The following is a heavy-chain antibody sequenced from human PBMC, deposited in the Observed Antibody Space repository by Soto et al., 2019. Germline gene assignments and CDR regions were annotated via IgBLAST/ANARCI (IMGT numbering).Heavy chain of an antibody. CDR3: ARPLLWFGELLTPHYYYYYMDV. CDR2: IYYSGST. Sequence: QLQLQESGPGLVKPSETLSLTCTVSGGSISSSSYYWGWIRQPPGKGLEWIGSIYYSGSTYYNPSLKSRVTISVDTSKNQFSLKLSSVTAADTAVNYCARPLLWFGELLTPHYYYYYMDVWGKGTTVTVSS. D-gene: IGHD3-10*01. V-gene: IGHV4-39*01. J-gene: IGHJ6*03. CDR1: GGSISSSSYY.